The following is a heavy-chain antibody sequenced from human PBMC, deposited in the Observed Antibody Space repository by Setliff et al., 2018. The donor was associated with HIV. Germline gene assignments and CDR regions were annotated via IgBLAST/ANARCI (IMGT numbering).Heavy chain of an antibody. CDR3: ARSDSANWYVDY. CDR2: IYPGDSDT. D-gene: IGHD1-1*01. Sequence: GESLKISCKGSGYTFTSYWIGWVRQMPGKGLEWMGIIYPGDSDTRYSPSFQGQVTISADKSINTAFRQWSSLKASDTAMFYCARSDSANWYVDYWGQGTLVTVSS. V-gene: IGHV5-51*01. J-gene: IGHJ4*02. CDR1: GYTFTSYW.